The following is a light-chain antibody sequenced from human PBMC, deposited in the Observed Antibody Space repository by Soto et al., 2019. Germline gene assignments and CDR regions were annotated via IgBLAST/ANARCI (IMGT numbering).Light chain of an antibody. V-gene: IGKV1-39*01. J-gene: IGKJ2*01. CDR1: QTISSS. CDR3: QQSYSTPYT. CDR2: AAS. Sequence: DIQMTQSPSSXSASVGDRVTITCRASQTISSSLNWYQQKPGNAPNLLIYAASNLQSGVPSRFSGSGSGTDFTLTISSLQPEDFATYYCQQSYSTPYTFGQGTKVDI.